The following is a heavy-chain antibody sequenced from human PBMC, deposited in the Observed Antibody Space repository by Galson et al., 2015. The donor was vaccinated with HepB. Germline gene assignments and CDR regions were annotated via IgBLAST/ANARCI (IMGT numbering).Heavy chain of an antibody. J-gene: IGHJ4*02. Sequence: ETLSLTCTVSGGSISSSSYYWGWIRQPPGKGLEWIGSIYYSGSTYYNPSLKSRVTISVDTSKNQFSLKLSSMTAADTAVYYCARLGGYSGYNCFDYWGQGTLVTVSS. CDR1: GGSISSSSYY. CDR2: IYYSGST. D-gene: IGHD5-12*01. V-gene: IGHV4-39*01. CDR3: ARLGGYSGYNCFDY.